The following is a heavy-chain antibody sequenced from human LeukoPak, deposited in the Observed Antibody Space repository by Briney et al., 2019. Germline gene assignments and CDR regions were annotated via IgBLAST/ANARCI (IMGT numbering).Heavy chain of an antibody. Sequence: GGSLRLSCAASGFTFANYAMSWVRQAPGKGLEWVSATSGSGGSTYYADSVKGRFTISRDNSKNTLSLQMNSLRVEDTAVYFCAKHSSAWYLNWFDPWGQGTLVTVSS. CDR1: GFTFANYA. D-gene: IGHD6-19*01. J-gene: IGHJ5*02. CDR2: TSGSGGST. CDR3: AKHSSAWYLNWFDP. V-gene: IGHV3-23*01.